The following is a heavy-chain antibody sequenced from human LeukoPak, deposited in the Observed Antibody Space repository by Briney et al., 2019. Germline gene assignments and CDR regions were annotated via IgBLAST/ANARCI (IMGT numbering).Heavy chain of an antibody. CDR2: INPNSGGT. CDR3: ARADSSAYYYYGMDV. CDR1: GYTFTGYY. J-gene: IGHJ6*02. V-gene: IGHV1-2*06. D-gene: IGHD6-6*01. Sequence: ASVKGSCKASGYTFTGYYMHGVRQAPGQGLEWMGRINPNSGGTNYAQKFQGRVTMTRDTSISTAYMELSRLRSDDTAVYYCARADSSAYYYYGMDVWGQGTTVTVSS.